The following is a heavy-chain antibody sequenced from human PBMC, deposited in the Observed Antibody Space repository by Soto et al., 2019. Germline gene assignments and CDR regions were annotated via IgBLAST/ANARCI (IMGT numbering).Heavy chain of an antibody. V-gene: IGHV4-4*02. CDR1: GGSISSSNW. D-gene: IGHD6-19*01. J-gene: IGHJ2*01. Sequence: QVQLQESGPGLVKPSGTLSLTCAVSGGSISSSNWWSWVRQPPGKGLEWIGEIYHSGSTNYNPSLKSRVTRSVDKSKNQFSLKLSSVTAADTAVYYCARDYGVAGAYWYFDLWGRGTLVTVSS. CDR3: ARDYGVAGAYWYFDL. CDR2: IYHSGST.